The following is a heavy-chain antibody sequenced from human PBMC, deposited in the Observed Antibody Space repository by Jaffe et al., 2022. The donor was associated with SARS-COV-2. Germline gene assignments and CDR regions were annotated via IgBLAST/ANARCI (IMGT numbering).Heavy chain of an antibody. D-gene: IGHD3-22*01. Sequence: EVQLVESGGGLVQPGGSLRLSCAASGFTFSSYEMNWVRQAPGKGLEWVSYISSSGSTIYYADSVKGRFTISRDNAKNSLYLQMNSLRAEDTAVYYCAREPSTNYYDMEYGMDVWGQGTTVTVSS. J-gene: IGHJ6*02. V-gene: IGHV3-48*03. CDR3: AREPSTNYYDMEYGMDV. CDR2: ISSSGSTI. CDR1: GFTFSSYE.